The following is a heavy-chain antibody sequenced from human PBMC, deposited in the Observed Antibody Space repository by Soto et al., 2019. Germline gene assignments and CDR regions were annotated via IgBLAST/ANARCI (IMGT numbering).Heavy chain of an antibody. J-gene: IGHJ4*02. V-gene: IGHV3-48*01. CDR1: GFTFSSHV. CDR3: LNGAYY. Sequence: EEHLVESGGGLVQPGGSLRLSCAASGFTFSSHVMYWVRQAPGKGLEWVSSTNSASTSIYYADSVKGRFTLSRDNGKNSLYLQMSSLRADATAVYYCLNGAYYVGQGALVTGSS. D-gene: IGHD4-17*01. CDR2: TNSASTSI.